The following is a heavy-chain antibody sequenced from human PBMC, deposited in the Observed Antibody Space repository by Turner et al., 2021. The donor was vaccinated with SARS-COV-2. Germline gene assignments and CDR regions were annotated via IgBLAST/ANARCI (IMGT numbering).Heavy chain of an antibody. CDR3: ATAPPYCTNGVCPNWFDP. Sequence: QVQLVQSGAEVKKPGASVKVSCKVSGYPLIELSMHWVRQAPGKGLEWMRGFEPEDGETIYAQKFQGRVTMTEDTSTDTAYMELSSLRSEDTAVYYCATAPPYCTNGVCPNWFDPWGQGTLVTVSS. J-gene: IGHJ5*02. CDR1: GYPLIELS. D-gene: IGHD2-8*01. V-gene: IGHV1-24*01. CDR2: FEPEDGET.